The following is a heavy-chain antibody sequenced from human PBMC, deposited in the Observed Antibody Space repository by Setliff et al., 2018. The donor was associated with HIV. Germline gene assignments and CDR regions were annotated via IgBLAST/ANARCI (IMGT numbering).Heavy chain of an antibody. V-gene: IGHV4-39*01. CDR3: ARPQYPGYYFDY. Sequence: PSETLSLTCTVSGGSISSSSYYWGWIRQPPGKGLEWIGHIYTSGSTNYNPSLKSRVTMSVDTSKNQFSLKLSSVTAADTAVYYCARPQYPGYYFDYWGQGTLVTVSS. CDR1: GGSISSSSYY. D-gene: IGHD2-2*01. CDR2: IYTSGST. J-gene: IGHJ4*02.